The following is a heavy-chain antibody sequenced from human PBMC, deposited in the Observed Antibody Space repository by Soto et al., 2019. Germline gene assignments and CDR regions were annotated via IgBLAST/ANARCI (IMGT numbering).Heavy chain of an antibody. J-gene: IGHJ4*02. CDR2: ISDSAVTT. D-gene: IGHD1-26*01. CDR3: AKVPFVGWEVRESDY. CDR1: GFTFRDYA. V-gene: IGHV3-23*01. Sequence: PGGSLRLSCASSGFTFRDYAMSWVRQAPGKGLDWVSTISDSAVTTYYAYSVKGRFTISRDNSKNRLYLQMNSLRVEDTAVYYCAKVPFVGWEVRESDYWGQGTLVTVSS.